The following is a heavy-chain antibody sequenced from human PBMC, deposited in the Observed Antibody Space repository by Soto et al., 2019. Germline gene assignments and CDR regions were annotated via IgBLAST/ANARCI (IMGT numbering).Heavy chain of an antibody. D-gene: IGHD6-19*01. Sequence: QVQLQQWGAGLLKPSETLSLTSAVYGGHFSGYYWSWIRQPPGKGLEWIGEINHSGSTHYNPPLKSRVTISVDTSKNQFSLKLSSVTAADTAVYYCARVRYSSGWTPGYWGQGTLVTVSS. V-gene: IGHV4-34*01. CDR3: ARVRYSSGWTPGY. J-gene: IGHJ4*02. CDR2: INHSGST. CDR1: GGHFSGYY.